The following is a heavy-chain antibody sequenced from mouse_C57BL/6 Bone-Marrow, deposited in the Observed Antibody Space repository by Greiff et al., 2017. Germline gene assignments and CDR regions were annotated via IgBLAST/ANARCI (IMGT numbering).Heavy chain of an antibody. D-gene: IGHD2-3*01. CDR2: IDPENGDT. CDR3: TTRWLLSYY. J-gene: IGHJ2*01. V-gene: IGHV14-4*01. Sequence: VQLQQSGAELVRPGASVKLSCTASGFNIKDDYMHWVKQRPEQGLEWIGWIDPENGDTEYASKFQGKATITADTSSNTAYLQLSSLTSEDTAVDYCTTRWLLSYYWGQGTTRTVSS. CDR1: GFNIKDDY.